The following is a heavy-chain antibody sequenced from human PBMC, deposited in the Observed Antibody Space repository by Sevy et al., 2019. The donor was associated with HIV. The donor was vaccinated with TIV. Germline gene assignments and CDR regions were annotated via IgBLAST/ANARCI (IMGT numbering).Heavy chain of an antibody. CDR1: GFTFSSYA. D-gene: IGHD2-15*01. CDR3: ARDPLGFYCSGGSCYSYYFDY. Sequence: GSLRLSCAASGFTFSSYAMHWVRQAPGKGLEWVAVISNDESNKYYADSVKGRFIISRDNSKNTLYLQMNSLRAEDTAVFYCARDPLGFYCSGGSCYSYYFDYWGQGTLVTVSS. CDR2: ISNDESNK. J-gene: IGHJ4*02. V-gene: IGHV3-30*04.